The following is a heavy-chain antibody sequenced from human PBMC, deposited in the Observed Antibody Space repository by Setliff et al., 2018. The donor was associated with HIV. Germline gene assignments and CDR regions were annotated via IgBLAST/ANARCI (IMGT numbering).Heavy chain of an antibody. CDR1: DGDLSGDS. Sequence: PSETLSLTCDVADGDLSGDSWSWIRQPPGKGLQWIGEISHSGNTTYNPSLSSRVTISLDTSRNQLSLKLNPVTAADTAVYYCARALFDYVWGTYRLRPVGFDLWGQGTVVTVSS. J-gene: IGHJ3*01. V-gene: IGHV4-34*01. CDR2: ISHSGNT. CDR3: ARALFDYVWGTYRLRPVGFDL. D-gene: IGHD3-16*02.